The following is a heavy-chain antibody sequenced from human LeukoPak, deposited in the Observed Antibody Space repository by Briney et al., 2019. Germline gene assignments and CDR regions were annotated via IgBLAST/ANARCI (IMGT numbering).Heavy chain of an antibody. V-gene: IGHV3-9*01. J-gene: IGHJ4*02. Sequence: GGSLSLSCAASGFTFDDYAMHWVRQAPGKGLEWVSGISWNSGSIGYADSVKGRFTISRDNAKNSMYLQMNSLRAEDTALYYCAKGDYYDSSGYYDYWGQGTLVTVSS. CDR1: GFTFDDYA. CDR3: AKGDYYDSSGYYDY. CDR2: ISWNSGSI. D-gene: IGHD3-22*01.